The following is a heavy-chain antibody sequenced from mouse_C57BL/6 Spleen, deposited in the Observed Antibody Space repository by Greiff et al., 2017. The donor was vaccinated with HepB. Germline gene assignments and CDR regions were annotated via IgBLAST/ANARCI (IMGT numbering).Heavy chain of an antibody. CDR3: TRAYDYDPACFAY. V-gene: IGHV1-15*01. CDR2: IDPETGGT. CDR1: GYTFTDYE. J-gene: IGHJ3*01. D-gene: IGHD2-4*01. Sequence: QVQLKESGAELVRPGASVTLSCKASGYTFTDYEMNWVKQTPVHGLEWIGAIDPETGGTAYNQKFKGKAILTADKSSSTAYMELRSLTSEDSAVYCCTRAYDYDPACFAYWGQGTLVTVSA.